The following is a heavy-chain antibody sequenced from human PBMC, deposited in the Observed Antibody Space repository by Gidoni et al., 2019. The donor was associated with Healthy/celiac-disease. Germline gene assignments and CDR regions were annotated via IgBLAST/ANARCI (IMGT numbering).Heavy chain of an antibody. Sequence: QLQLQESGPGLVKPSETLSLTCPVSGGSISSSSYYWGWIRQPPGKGLEWIGSIYYSGSTYYNPSLKSRVTISVDTSKNQFSLKLSSVTAADTAVYYCARTAQWSEPGDYWGQGTLVTVSS. CDR2: IYYSGST. J-gene: IGHJ4*02. CDR3: ARTAQWSEPGDY. CDR1: GGSISSSSYY. D-gene: IGHD6-19*01. V-gene: IGHV4-39*01.